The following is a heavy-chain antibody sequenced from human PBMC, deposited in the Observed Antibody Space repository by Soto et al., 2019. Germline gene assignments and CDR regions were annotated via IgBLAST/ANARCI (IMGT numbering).Heavy chain of an antibody. J-gene: IGHJ6*02. Sequence: QVQLQESGPGLVKPAETLSLTCTVSGDSVSSGSYYWSWIRQPPGKGLEWIAYIYYSGSTNYNPSLKSRVTISLDTSKNQFSLKVTSVTAADTAVYYCARRLTTMDVWGQGTTVTVSS. D-gene: IGHD1-1*01. CDR2: IYYSGST. CDR1: GDSVSSGSYY. V-gene: IGHV4-61*01. CDR3: ARRLTTMDV.